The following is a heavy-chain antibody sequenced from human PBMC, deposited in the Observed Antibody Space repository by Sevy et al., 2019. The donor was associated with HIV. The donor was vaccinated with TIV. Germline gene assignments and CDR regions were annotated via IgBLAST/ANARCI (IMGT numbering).Heavy chain of an antibody. CDR3: ARDRNNSGPYDAFDI. D-gene: IGHD1-1*01. J-gene: IGHJ3*02. CDR1: GFTFSSYS. CDR2: ISSSSSYI. Sequence: GGSLRLSCAASGFTFSSYSMNWVRQAPGKGLEWVSSISSSSSYIYYADSVKGRFTISRDNAKNSLYLQMNSLRAEDTAVYYCARDRNNSGPYDAFDIWGQGTMVTVSS. V-gene: IGHV3-21*01.